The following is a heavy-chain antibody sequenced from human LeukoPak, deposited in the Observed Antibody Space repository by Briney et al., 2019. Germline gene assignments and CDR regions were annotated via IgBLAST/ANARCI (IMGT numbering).Heavy chain of an antibody. V-gene: IGHV3-48*04. D-gene: IGHD1-26*01. Sequence: GGSLRLSCAASGFTLSSYSMNWVRQAPGKGLEWVSYTGSSSTTIYYADSVKGRFTISRDNAKKSLYLQMNSLRAEDTAVYFCARATWDPNYYYYMDVWGKGTTVTISS. CDR3: ARATWDPNYYYYMDV. J-gene: IGHJ6*03. CDR2: TGSSSTTI. CDR1: GFTLSSYS.